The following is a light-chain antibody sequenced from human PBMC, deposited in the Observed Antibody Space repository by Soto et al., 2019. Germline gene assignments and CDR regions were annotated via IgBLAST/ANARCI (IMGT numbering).Light chain of an antibody. V-gene: IGKV3-15*01. CDR2: GAS. CDR3: QQYNNWPPT. J-gene: IGKJ3*01. CDR1: QSVSSN. Sequence: EIVMTQSPATLSVSPGERATLSCRASQSVSSNLPWYQQKPGQAPRLLIYGASTRATGIPARFSGSGSGTELTLTISSLQSDDFAAYYCQQYNNWPPTFGPWTKVDIK.